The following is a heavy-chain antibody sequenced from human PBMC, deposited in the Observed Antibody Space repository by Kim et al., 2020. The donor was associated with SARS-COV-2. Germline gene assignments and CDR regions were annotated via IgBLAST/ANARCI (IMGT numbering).Heavy chain of an antibody. CDR2: INTNTGNP. J-gene: IGHJ5*02. CDR1: GYTFTSYA. V-gene: IGHV7-4-1*02. D-gene: IGHD2-2*01. Sequence: ASVKVSCKASGYTFTSYAMNWVRQAPGQGLEWMGWINTNTGNPTYAQGFTGRFVFSLDTSVSTAYLQISSLKAEDTAVYYCARDRARVPAAIGDWFDPWGQGTLVTVSS. CDR3: ARDRARVPAAIGDWFDP.